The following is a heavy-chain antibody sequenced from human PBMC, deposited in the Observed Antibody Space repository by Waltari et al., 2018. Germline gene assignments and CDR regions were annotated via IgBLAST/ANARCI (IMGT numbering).Heavy chain of an antibody. V-gene: IGHV1-46*01. J-gene: IGHJ4*02. D-gene: IGHD3-22*01. Sequence: QVQLVQSGAEVKKPGASVKVSCKASGYTFTSYYMHWVRQAPGQGLEWMGIINPSGGSTSYAQKFQGRVTMTRDTSTSTVYMELSSLRSEDTAVYYCARESNDYYDSSGTRGFFDYWGQGTLVTVSS. CDR2: INPSGGST. CDR1: GYTFTSYY. CDR3: ARESNDYYDSSGTRGFFDY.